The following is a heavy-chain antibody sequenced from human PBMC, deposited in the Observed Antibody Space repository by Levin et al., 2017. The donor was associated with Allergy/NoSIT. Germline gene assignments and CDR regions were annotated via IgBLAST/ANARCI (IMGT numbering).Heavy chain of an antibody. CDR1: GDSISNGGYY. Sequence: SETLSLTCTLSGDSISNGGYYWSWIRQYPGRGLEWIGYSYYTGNTYYNPSLESRVTISVDTSKNQFSLNLRSATAADTAGYYCARRARNGYVFQHWGQGTPVTVSS. CDR3: ARRARNGYVFQH. D-gene: IGHD3-16*01. V-gene: IGHV4-31*03. CDR2: SYYTGNT. J-gene: IGHJ1*01.